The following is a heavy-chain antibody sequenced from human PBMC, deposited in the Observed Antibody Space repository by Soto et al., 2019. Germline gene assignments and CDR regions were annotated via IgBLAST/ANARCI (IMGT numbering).Heavy chain of an antibody. V-gene: IGHV3-23*01. CDR1: GFTFSSSA. CDR2: ISGSGAST. D-gene: IGHD2-2*03. Sequence: GGSLRLSCAASGFTFSSSAMSWVRQAPGKGLEWVSAISGSGASTYYADSVRGRFTISRDNSRNTLYLQMNSLRAEDTATYSCAKHTGYSSSVLDHWGQGTLVTVSS. J-gene: IGHJ4*02. CDR3: AKHTGYSSSVLDH.